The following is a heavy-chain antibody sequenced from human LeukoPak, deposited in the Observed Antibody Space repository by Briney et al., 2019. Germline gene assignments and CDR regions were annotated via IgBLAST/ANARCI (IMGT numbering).Heavy chain of an antibody. V-gene: IGHV3-23*01. CDR3: AIGRGSGWSSLDY. CDR1: SFTFSSYA. CDR2: ISGSDGST. J-gene: IGHJ4*02. Sequence: GGYLRLSCAASSFTFSSYAMNWVRQAPGKGLESVSTISGSDGSTYYADSVKGRFTISRDNSKNTLYLQMNSLSAEDTAVYYCAIGRGSGWSSLDYGGEGTLVTVP. D-gene: IGHD6-19*01.